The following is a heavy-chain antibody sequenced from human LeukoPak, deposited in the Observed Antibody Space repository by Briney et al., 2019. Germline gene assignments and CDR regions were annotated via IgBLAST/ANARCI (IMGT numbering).Heavy chain of an antibody. CDR3: ASHDYYDSSGNTVKGADYFDY. Sequence: GGSLRLSCVASGFTFSSYWMSWVRQAPGKGLECVADIKQDGSEKYYVDSVKGRFTISRDNAKNSLYLQMNSLRVEDTAVYYCASHDYYDSSGNTVKGADYFDYWGQGTLVTVSS. CDR1: GFTFSSYW. CDR2: IKQDGSEK. D-gene: IGHD3-22*01. J-gene: IGHJ4*02. V-gene: IGHV3-7*03.